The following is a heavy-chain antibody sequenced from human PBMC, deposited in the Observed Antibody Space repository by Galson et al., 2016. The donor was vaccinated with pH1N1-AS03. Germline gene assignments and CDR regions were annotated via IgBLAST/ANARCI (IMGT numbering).Heavy chain of an antibody. J-gene: IGHJ4*02. V-gene: IGHV4-34*01. CDR3: ARYGGHCARGKCPFDD. Sequence: SETLSLTCALSGGSFSGYYWSWIRQSPGKGLEWIGEINDGGFAYHHPSLESRVTMSVDTSKNLLSLRLRSVTAADTAVYFCARYGGHCARGKCPFDDWGQGTLVTVSS. CDR2: INDGGFA. D-gene: IGHD1-26*01. CDR1: GGSFSGYY.